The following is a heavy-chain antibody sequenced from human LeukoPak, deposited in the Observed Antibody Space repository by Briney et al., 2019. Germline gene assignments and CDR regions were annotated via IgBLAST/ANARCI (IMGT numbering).Heavy chain of an antibody. D-gene: IGHD2-2*01. CDR2: IIPIFVTA. V-gene: IGHV1-69*13. CDR1: GGTFSSYA. J-gene: IGHJ6*02. Sequence: SVNVSCKASGGTFSSYAISWVRQAPGQGLEWMGGIIPIFVTANYAQKFQGRVTITADESTSTAYMELSSLRSEDTAVYYCASPFQPYCSSTSCPENYYYYGMDVWGQGTTVTVSS. CDR3: ASPFQPYCSSTSCPENYYYYGMDV.